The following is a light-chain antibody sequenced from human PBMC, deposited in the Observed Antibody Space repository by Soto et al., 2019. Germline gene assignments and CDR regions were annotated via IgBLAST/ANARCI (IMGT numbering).Light chain of an antibody. Sequence: DIPMTQSPSTLSASVGDRVTIPCRASQSMNDWLAWYQQKPGKAPKVLIYDASSLQSGVPSRLSGSGSWTEFTLTIDSLQPDDVASYYCLRYNAFSQTFGQGTKVEL. J-gene: IGKJ1*01. V-gene: IGKV1-5*01. CDR1: QSMNDW. CDR2: DAS. CDR3: LRYNAFSQT.